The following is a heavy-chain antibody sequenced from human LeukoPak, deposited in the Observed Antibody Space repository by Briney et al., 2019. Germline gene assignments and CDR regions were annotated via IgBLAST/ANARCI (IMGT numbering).Heavy chain of an antibody. CDR1: GGSISNYY. CDR3: ARSPLISSGWLGLDS. Sequence: SETLSLTCTVSGGSISNYYWNWIRQSPGKGLEWIGYILSSGSTHHNPSLTSRISLSVDTSKNQFSLKLTSVTAADTAVYYCARSPLISSGWLGLDSWGQGILVTVSS. D-gene: IGHD6-19*01. V-gene: IGHV4-59*01. CDR2: ILSSGST. J-gene: IGHJ4*02.